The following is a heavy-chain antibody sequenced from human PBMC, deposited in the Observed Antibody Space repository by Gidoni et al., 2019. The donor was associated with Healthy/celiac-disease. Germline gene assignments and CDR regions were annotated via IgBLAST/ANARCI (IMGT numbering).Heavy chain of an antibody. CDR3: AKGELLPIDY. V-gene: IGHV4-34*01. J-gene: IGHJ4*02. CDR1: GGSFSGYY. CDR2: INHSGST. Sequence: QVQLQQWGAGLLKPSETLSLTCAVYGGSFSGYYWSWIRQPPGKGLEWIGEINHSGSTNYNPSLKSRVTISVDTSKNQFSLKLSSVTAADTAVYYCAKGELLPIDYWGQGTLVTVSS. D-gene: IGHD1-26*01.